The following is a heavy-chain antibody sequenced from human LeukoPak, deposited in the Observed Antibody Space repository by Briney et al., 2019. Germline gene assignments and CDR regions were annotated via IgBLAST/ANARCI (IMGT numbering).Heavy chain of an antibody. Sequence: GGSLRLSCAASGFTFSSYAMSWVRQAPGKGLGWVSAISGSGGSTYYADSVKGRFTISRDNSKNTLYLQMNSLRAEDTAVYYCAKVLDYSGSGSSKSLDYWGQGTLVTVSS. J-gene: IGHJ4*02. CDR2: ISGSGGST. D-gene: IGHD3-10*01. CDR1: GFTFSSYA. CDR3: AKVLDYSGSGSSKSLDY. V-gene: IGHV3-23*01.